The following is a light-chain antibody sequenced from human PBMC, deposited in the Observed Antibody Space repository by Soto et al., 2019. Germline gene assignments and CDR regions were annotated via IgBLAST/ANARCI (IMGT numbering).Light chain of an antibody. CDR3: SSYAGSNNVV. V-gene: IGLV2-8*01. CDR1: SSDVGGYNY. Sequence: QSMLTQPPSASGSLGQSVTISCTGTSSDVGGYNYVSWYQQHPGKAPKFMIYEVSKRPSGVPDRFSGSKSGNTASLTVSGLQAEDEADYYCSSYAGSNNVVFGGGTQLTVL. J-gene: IGLJ2*01. CDR2: EVS.